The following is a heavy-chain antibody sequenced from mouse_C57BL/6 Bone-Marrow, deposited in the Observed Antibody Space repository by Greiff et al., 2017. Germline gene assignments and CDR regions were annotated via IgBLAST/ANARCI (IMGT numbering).Heavy chain of an antibody. CDR3: ARSRYYGSSPYYAMDY. V-gene: IGHV1-64*01. J-gene: IGHJ4*01. CDR1: GYTFTSYW. CDR2: IHPNSGST. D-gene: IGHD1-1*01. Sequence: QVQLQQPGAELVKPGASVKLSCKASGYTFTSYWMHWVKQRPGQGLEWIGMIHPNSGSTNYNEKFKSKATLTVDKSSSTAYMQLSSLTSEDSAVYYCARSRYYGSSPYYAMDYWGQGTSVTVSS.